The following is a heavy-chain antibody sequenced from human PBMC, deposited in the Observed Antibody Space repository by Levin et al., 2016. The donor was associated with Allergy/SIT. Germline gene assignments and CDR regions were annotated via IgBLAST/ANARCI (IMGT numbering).Heavy chain of an antibody. D-gene: IGHD6-19*01. Sequence: GESLKISCAASGFTFTNYAMNWVRQAPGKGLEWLAAVSNRGDTVYYADSVKGRFTISRDNSEKSLFLQMNSLRAEDTAVYYCAKGRQWLAPDAFDIWGQGTTVTVSS. J-gene: IGHJ3*02. CDR1: GFTFTNYA. CDR2: VSNRGDTV. CDR3: AKGRQWLAPDAFDI. V-gene: IGHV3-23*01.